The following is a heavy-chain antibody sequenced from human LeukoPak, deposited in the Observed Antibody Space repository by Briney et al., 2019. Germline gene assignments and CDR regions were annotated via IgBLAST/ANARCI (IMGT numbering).Heavy chain of an antibody. CDR2: ISYDGSDK. CDR1: GFTFSSYA. J-gene: IGHJ6*02. D-gene: IGHD3-3*01. V-gene: IGHV3-30-3*01. CDR3: ARVGITIFGVHYYGMDV. Sequence: GGSLRLSCAASGFTFSSYAMHWVRQAPGKGLEWVAVISYDGSDKYYADSVKGRFTISRDNSKNTLYLQMNSLRAEDTAVYYCARVGITIFGVHYYGMDVWGQGTTVTVSS.